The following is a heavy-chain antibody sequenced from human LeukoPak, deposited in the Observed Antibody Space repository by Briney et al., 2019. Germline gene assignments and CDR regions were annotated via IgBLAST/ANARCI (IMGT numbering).Heavy chain of an antibody. D-gene: IGHD3/OR15-3a*01. CDR3: TTDWTLGTY. V-gene: IGHV3-15*01. CDR2: IKSKTDGGTT. CDR1: GFTFSSYA. J-gene: IGHJ4*02. Sequence: PGRSLRLSCAASGFTFSSYAMNWVRQAPGKGLEWVGRIKSKTDGGTTDYAAPVNGSFTILRDDSKNTLYLQMNSLRSEDTAVYYCTTDWTLGTYWGQGTLVTVSS.